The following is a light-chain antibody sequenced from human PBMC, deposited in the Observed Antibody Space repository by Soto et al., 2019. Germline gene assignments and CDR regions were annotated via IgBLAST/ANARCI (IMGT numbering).Light chain of an antibody. CDR1: QSISSY. V-gene: IGKV1-39*01. CDR2: AAS. CDR3: QQSHSSPLT. Sequence: DIQMTQSPSSLSASVRDRVSITCLASQSISSYLNLYQQKPGKAPKLLIYAASSLQSGVPSRFSGSGSGTDFTLTISSLQPEDFATYYCQQSHSSPLTFGGGTKVDI. J-gene: IGKJ4*01.